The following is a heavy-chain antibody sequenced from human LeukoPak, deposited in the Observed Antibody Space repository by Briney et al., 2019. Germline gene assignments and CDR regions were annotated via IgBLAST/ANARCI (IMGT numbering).Heavy chain of an antibody. CDR3: ARDGLRYFDFRPQYYYYYYMDV. CDR1: GYTFTSYG. Sequence: GASVKVSCKASGYTFTSYGISWVRQAPGQGLEWMGWISAYNGNTNYAQKLQGRVTMTTDTSTSTAYMELRSLRSDDTAVYYCARDGLRYFDFRPQYYYYYYMDVWGKGTTVTISS. D-gene: IGHD3-9*01. CDR2: ISAYNGNT. V-gene: IGHV1-18*01. J-gene: IGHJ6*03.